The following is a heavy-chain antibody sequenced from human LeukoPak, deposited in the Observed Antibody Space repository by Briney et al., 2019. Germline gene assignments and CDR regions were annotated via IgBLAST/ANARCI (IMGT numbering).Heavy chain of an antibody. CDR1: GFTFSSYA. D-gene: IGHD6-13*01. CDR3: ARADVISTAGSLVY. Sequence: GGSLRLSCAASGFTFSSYAMSWVRQAPGKGLEWVSAISGSGGSTYYADSVKGRFTISRDNSKNTLYLQMNSLRVEDTAMFYCARADVISTAGSLVYWGQGTLVTISS. CDR2: ISGSGGST. V-gene: IGHV3-23*01. J-gene: IGHJ4*02.